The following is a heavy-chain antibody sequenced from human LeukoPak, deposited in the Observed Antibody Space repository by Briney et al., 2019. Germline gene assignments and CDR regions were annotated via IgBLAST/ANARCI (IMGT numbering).Heavy chain of an antibody. V-gene: IGHV3-49*03. D-gene: IGHD3-16*01. CDR1: GITFGDCG. J-gene: IGHJ5*02. CDR2: IRSRAHDATP. Sequence: GGSLRLSCTVSGITFGDCGMSWFRQAPGKGLGWVGFIRSRAHDATPQYAASVQGRFTISRDNSKNTLYLQMNSLRAEDTAVYYCARDLLMMERLRLGELDFDPWGQGTLVTVSS. CDR3: ARDLLMMERLRLGELDFDP.